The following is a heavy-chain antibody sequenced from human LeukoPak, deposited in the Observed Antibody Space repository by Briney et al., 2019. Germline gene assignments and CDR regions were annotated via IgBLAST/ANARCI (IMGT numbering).Heavy chain of an antibody. V-gene: IGHV4-59*01. CDR3: ARSFSGSYFPYYYYMEV. J-gene: IGHJ6*03. CDR1: GGSISSYY. Sequence: SETLSLTCTVSGGSISSYYWSWIRQPPGKGLEWIGYIYYSGCTNYNPSLKSRVAISVDTSKNQFSLKLSSVTAADTAVYYCARSFSGSYFPYYYYMEVWGKGTTVTVSS. CDR2: IYYSGCT. D-gene: IGHD1-26*01.